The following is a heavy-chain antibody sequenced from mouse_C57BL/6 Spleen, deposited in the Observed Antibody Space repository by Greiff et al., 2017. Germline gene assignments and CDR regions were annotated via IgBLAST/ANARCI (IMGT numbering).Heavy chain of an antibody. CDR2: IDPETGGT. CDR1: GYTFTDYE. CDR3: TRSAYYYGSSYDAMDY. Sequence: VQRVESGAELVRPGASVTLSCKASGYTFTDYEMHWVKQTPVHGLEWIGAIDPETGGTAYNQKFKGKAILTADKSSSTAYMELRSLTSEDSAVYYCTRSAYYYGSSYDAMDYWGQGTSVTVSS. J-gene: IGHJ4*01. D-gene: IGHD1-1*01. V-gene: IGHV1-15*01.